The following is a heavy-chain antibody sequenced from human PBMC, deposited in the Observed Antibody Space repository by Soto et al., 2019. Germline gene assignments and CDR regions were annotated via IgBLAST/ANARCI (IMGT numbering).Heavy chain of an antibody. D-gene: IGHD6-13*01. CDR3: AREGGGQQQLVRGPFDY. CDR1: GYTFTSYA. V-gene: IGHV1-3*01. CDR2: INAGNGNT. Sequence: QVQLVQSGAEVKKPGASVKVSCKASGYTFTSYAMHWVRQAPGQRLEWMGWINAGNGNTKYSQKFQGRVTITRDTSASTAYMELSSLRSEDTAVYYCAREGGGQQQLVRGPFDYWGQGTLVTVSS. J-gene: IGHJ4*02.